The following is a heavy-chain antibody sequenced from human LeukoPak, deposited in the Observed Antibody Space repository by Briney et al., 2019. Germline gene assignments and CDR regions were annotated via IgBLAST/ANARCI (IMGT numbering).Heavy chain of an antibody. D-gene: IGHD3-10*01. V-gene: IGHV4-61*02. J-gene: IGHJ4*02. CDR3: AKDLPLMVRGVIRDDY. Sequence: SETLSLTCTVSGGSISSGSYYWSWIRQPAGKGLEWIGRIYTSGSTNYNPSLKSRVTISVDTSKNQFSLKLSSVTAADTAVYYCAKDLPLMVRGVIRDDYWGQGTLVTVSS. CDR2: IYTSGST. CDR1: GGSISSGSYY.